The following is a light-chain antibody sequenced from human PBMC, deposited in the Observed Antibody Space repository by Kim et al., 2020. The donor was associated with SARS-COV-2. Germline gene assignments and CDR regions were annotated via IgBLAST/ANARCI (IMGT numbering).Light chain of an antibody. Sequence: EIVLTQSPATLSVSPGERVSLSCRASQSVSSNVAWYQQKAGQAPRLLMYGATTRATGIPVRFSGSGSGTEFTLTISSLQSEDFAVYYCQQYNNWPPKVTFGGGTKVEIK. J-gene: IGKJ4*01. CDR2: GAT. CDR3: QQYNNWPPKVT. V-gene: IGKV3-15*01. CDR1: QSVSSN.